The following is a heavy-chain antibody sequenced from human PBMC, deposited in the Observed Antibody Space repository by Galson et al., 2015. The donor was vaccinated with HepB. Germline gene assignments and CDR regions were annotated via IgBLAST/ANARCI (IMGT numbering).Heavy chain of an antibody. Sequence: SLRLSCAASGFIFSDYYMSWIRQAPGKGLEWLSYISGGTTYSNYADSVKGRFTISRDNAKNSLYLQINSLRADDTAVYYCARGQVLYSGSYYDDAFDIWGQGTMVTVSS. CDR2: ISGGTTYS. J-gene: IGHJ3*02. D-gene: IGHD1-26*01. V-gene: IGHV3-11*05. CDR3: ARGQVLYSGSYYDDAFDI. CDR1: GFIFSDYY.